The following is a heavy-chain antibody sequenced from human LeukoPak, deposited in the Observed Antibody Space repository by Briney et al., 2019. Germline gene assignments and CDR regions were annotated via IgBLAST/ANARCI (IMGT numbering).Heavy chain of an antibody. J-gene: IGHJ5*01. CDR1: GYAITSGGFS. CDR3: ARSRQASGLFNS. CDR2: IYDRGPA. Sequence: MSSQTLSLTCTVSGYAITSGGFSWNWIRQPPGKGLEWIGCIYDRGPAYYNPSLKSRFTISVDRSKNQFFLNVTSLTAADTAVYYCARSRQASGLFNSWGQGTLVVVSS. V-gene: IGHV4-30-2*01. D-gene: IGHD3-10*01.